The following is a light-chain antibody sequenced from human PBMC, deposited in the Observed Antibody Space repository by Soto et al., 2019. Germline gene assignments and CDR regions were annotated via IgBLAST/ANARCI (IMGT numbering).Light chain of an antibody. CDR2: DAS. J-gene: IGKJ2*01. Sequence: EIVLTQSPATLSLSPGERATLSCRASQSVSSYLAWYQQKPGQAPRLLIYDASNRATGIPARFSGSGSGTDFTLTISSLEPEDFAVYYCQKRNKWGYTFGQGTKLEIK. V-gene: IGKV3-11*01. CDR3: QKRNKWGYT. CDR1: QSVSSY.